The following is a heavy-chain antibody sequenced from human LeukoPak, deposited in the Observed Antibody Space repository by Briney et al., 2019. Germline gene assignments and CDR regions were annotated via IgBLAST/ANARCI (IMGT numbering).Heavy chain of an antibody. J-gene: IGHJ4*02. CDR3: ARDLFEYSSSFPL. CDR2: ISSSSSYI. D-gene: IGHD6-6*01. CDR1: GFTFSSYS. Sequence: PGGSLRLSCAASGFTFSSYSMNWVRQAPGKGLEWVSSISSSSSYIYYADSVKGRFTISRDNAKNSLYLQMNSLRAEDTAVYYCARDLFEYSSSFPLRGQGTLVTVSS. V-gene: IGHV3-21*01.